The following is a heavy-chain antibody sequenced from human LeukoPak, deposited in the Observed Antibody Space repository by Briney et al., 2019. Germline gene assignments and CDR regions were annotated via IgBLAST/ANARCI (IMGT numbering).Heavy chain of an antibody. D-gene: IGHD6-13*01. CDR3: AKESSAGDFDY. J-gene: IGHJ4*02. Sequence: QAGGSLTLSCAASGFTFDDYAMHWVRQAPGKGLEWVSGISWNSGSIGYADSVKGRFTISRDNAKNSLYLQMNSLRAEDMALYYCAKESSAGDFDYWGQGTLVTVSS. CDR2: ISWNSGSI. CDR1: GFTFDDYA. V-gene: IGHV3-9*03.